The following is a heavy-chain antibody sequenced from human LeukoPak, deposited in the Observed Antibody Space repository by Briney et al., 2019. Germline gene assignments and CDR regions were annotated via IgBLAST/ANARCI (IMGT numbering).Heavy chain of an antibody. CDR2: IDWDDDK. CDR3: ARTNYYGSGSYLGD. J-gene: IGHJ4*02. CDR1: GFSLSTSGMC. D-gene: IGHD3-10*01. V-gene: IGHV2-70*11. Sequence: KASGPTLVNPTQTLTLTCTFSGFSLSTSGMCVSWIRQPPGKALEWLARIDWDDDKYYSTSLKTRFTISKDTSKNQVVLTMTNMDPVDTATYYYARTNYYGSGSYLGDWGQGTLVTVSS.